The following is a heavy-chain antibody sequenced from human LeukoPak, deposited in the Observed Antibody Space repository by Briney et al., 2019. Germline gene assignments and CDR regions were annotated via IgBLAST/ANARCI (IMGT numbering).Heavy chain of an antibody. CDR1: GFTFSNYA. J-gene: IGHJ3*02. V-gene: IGHV3-30-3*01. Sequence: GGSLRLSCAASGFTFSNYAMHWVRQAPGKGLEWVAVISYDGSNKYYADSVKGRFTISRDNSKNTLYLQMNSLRAEDTAVYYCARDLYDSSESAFDIWGQGTMVTVSS. CDR3: ARDLYDSSESAFDI. CDR2: ISYDGSNK. D-gene: IGHD3-22*01.